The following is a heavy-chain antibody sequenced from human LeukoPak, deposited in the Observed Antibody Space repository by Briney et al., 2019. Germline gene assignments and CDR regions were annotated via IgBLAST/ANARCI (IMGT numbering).Heavy chain of an antibody. V-gene: IGHV3-30*02. Sequence: GGSLRLSCAASGFTFSSYGMHWVRQAPGKGLEWVAFIRYDGSNKYYADSVKGRFTISRDSSKNTLYLQMNSLRAEDTAVYYCAKDVWERRVPYSGDYWGQGTLVTVSS. CDR2: IRYDGSNK. CDR1: GFTFSSYG. CDR3: AKDVWERRVPYSGDY. J-gene: IGHJ4*02. D-gene: IGHD1-1*01.